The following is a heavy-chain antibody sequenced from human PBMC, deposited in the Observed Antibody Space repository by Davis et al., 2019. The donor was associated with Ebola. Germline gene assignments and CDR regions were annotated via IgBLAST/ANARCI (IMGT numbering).Heavy chain of an antibody. CDR1: GYSFTSYW. D-gene: IGHD5-18*01. CDR2: IYPGDSDT. CDR3: ARLVYSYGPIDY. V-gene: IGHV5-51*01. J-gene: IGHJ4*02. Sequence: PGGSLRLSCKGSGYSFTSYWIGWVRQMPGKGLEWMGIIYPGDSDTRYSPSFQGQVTISVNKSSSTAYLQWSSLKASDTAMYYCARLVYSYGPIDYWGQGTLVTVSS.